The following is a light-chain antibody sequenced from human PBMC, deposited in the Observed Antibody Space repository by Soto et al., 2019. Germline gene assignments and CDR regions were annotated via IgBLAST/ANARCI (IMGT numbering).Light chain of an antibody. Sequence: DIQMTQSPSTLSGSVGDRVTITCRASQTISSWLAWYPQKPGKAPKLLIYAASTLQSGVPSRFSGSGSGTEFTLTITSLQPEDFATYYCQQLNSFPITFGQGTRLEIK. V-gene: IGKV1-9*01. CDR1: QTISSW. CDR3: QQLNSFPIT. J-gene: IGKJ5*01. CDR2: AAS.